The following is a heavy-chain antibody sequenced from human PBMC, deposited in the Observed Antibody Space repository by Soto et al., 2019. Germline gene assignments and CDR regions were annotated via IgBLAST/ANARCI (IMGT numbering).Heavy chain of an antibody. CDR2: ITASNGNT. CDR3: VRGDSYGSYWYFDL. V-gene: IGHV1-18*04. Sequence: QLQLVQSGTEVKNPGASVKVSCKASGFTFTGFGITWVRQAPGQGLEWMGWITASNGNTNYAQNLQGRVTMTTDTSTSTAYMELWRLRSDDTAVYYCVRGDSYGSYWYFDLWGRGTLVTVSS. CDR1: GFTFTGFG. J-gene: IGHJ2*01. D-gene: IGHD5-18*01.